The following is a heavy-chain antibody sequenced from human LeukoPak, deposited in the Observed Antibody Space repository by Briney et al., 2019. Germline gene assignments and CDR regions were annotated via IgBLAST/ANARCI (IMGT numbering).Heavy chain of an antibody. Sequence: GGSLRLSCAASGFTFSSYSMNWVRQAPGTGLEWVSSMSRSSNYIYYADSVKGRFTISRDNAKNSLYLQMNSLRAEDTAVYYCATTRGLWWFDPWGQGTLVTVSS. V-gene: IGHV3-21*01. CDR2: MSRSSNYI. CDR1: GFTFSSYS. D-gene: IGHD3/OR15-3a*01. CDR3: ATTRGLWWFDP. J-gene: IGHJ5*02.